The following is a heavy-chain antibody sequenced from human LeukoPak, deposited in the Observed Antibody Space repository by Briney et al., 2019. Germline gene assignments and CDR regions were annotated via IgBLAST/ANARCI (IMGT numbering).Heavy chain of an antibody. Sequence: PSETLSLTCTVSGGSISSGSYYWSWIRQPAGKGLEWIGRIYTSGSTYCNPSLKSRVTISVDTSKNQFSLKLSSVTAADTAVYYCARHQPYSSGWYPDYWGQGTLVTVSS. D-gene: IGHD6-19*01. CDR1: GGSISSGSYY. CDR2: IYTSGST. J-gene: IGHJ4*02. V-gene: IGHV4-61*02. CDR3: ARHQPYSSGWYPDY.